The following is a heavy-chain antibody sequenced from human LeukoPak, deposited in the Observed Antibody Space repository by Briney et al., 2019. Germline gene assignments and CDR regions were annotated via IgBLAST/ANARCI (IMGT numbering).Heavy chain of an antibody. CDR1: GFTFGDYA. CDR2: IRSKVYGGTT. Sequence: GGSLRLSCTASGFTFGDYAMSWFRQAPGKGLEWVGFIRSKVYGGTTEYAASAKGRFTISRDDSKSIAYLQMNSLKSEDTAVYYCVRYSGDADYWGQGTLVTVSS. CDR3: VRYSGDADY. V-gene: IGHV3-49*03. J-gene: IGHJ4*02. D-gene: IGHD5-12*01.